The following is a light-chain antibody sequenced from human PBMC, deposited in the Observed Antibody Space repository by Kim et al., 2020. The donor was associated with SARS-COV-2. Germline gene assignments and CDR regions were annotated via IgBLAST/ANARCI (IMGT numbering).Light chain of an antibody. Sequence: SYELTQPPSVSVSPGQTASITCSGDKWGDKYACWYQQKPGQSPVLVIYQDCKRPSGIPERFSGSNSGNTATLTISGTQAMDEADYYCQAWDSSTSVFGGG. CDR2: QDC. V-gene: IGLV3-1*01. CDR3: QAWDSSTSV. J-gene: IGLJ3*02. CDR1: KWGDKY.